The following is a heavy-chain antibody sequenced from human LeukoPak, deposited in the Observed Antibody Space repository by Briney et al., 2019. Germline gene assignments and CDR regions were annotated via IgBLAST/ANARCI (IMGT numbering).Heavy chain of an antibody. D-gene: IGHD3-10*01. V-gene: IGHV1-2*02. CDR1: GYTFTGYY. Sequence: ASVKVSCKASGYTFTGYYMHWVRQAPGQGLEWMGWINPNSGGTSYAQKFQGRVTMTRDTSTSTVYMELSSLRSEDTAVYYCARGPMVLYFDYWGQGTLVTVSS. CDR3: ARGPMVLYFDY. CDR2: INPNSGGT. J-gene: IGHJ4*02.